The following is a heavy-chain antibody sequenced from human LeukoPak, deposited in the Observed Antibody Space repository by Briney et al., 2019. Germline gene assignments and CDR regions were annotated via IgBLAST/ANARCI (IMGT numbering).Heavy chain of an antibody. CDR1: GGTFSSYA. CDR3: ARTPRNGYIEGY. D-gene: IGHD5-24*01. CDR2: MNPNSGDT. Sequence: ASVKVYYKASGGTFSSYAISWVRQAPGQGLEWMGWMNPNSGDTGYAQNFQRRVTMTRHTSISTAYIVLSSLRSEDTAVYYCARTPRNGYIEGYWGQGTLVSVSS. V-gene: IGHV1-8*02. J-gene: IGHJ4*02.